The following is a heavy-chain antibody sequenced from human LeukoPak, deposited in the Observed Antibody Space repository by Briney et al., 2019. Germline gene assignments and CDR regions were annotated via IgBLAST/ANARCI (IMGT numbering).Heavy chain of an antibody. CDR1: GYSFTDFY. CDR3: ARDQAAVEDFWFDP. V-gene: IGHV7-4-1*02. Sequence: ASVKVSCKASGYSFTDFYIHWVRQAPGQGLEWMGRINTNTGNPTYAQGFTGRFVFSLDTSVSTAYLQISSLKAEDTAVYYCARDQAAVEDFWFDPWGQGTLVIVSS. D-gene: IGHD6-13*01. CDR2: INTNTGNP. J-gene: IGHJ5*02.